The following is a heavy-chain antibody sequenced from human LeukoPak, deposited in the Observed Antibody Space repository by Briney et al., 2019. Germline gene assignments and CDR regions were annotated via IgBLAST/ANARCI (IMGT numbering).Heavy chain of an antibody. CDR2: ISGSGGST. V-gene: IGHV3-23*01. D-gene: IGHD3-22*01. Sequence: GGSLRLSCAASGFTFSSYAMSWVRQAPGKGLEWVSAISGSGGSTYYADSVKGRFTISRDNSKNTLYLQMNSLRAEDTAVYYCAKTYYYDSSGYFFGLADYWGQGTLVTVSS. J-gene: IGHJ4*02. CDR1: GFTFSSYA. CDR3: AKTYYYDSSGYFFGLADY.